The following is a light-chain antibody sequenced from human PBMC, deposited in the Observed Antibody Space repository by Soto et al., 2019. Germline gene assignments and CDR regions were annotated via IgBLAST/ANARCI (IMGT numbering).Light chain of an antibody. J-gene: IGLJ3*02. V-gene: IGLV1-44*01. CDR2: SND. CDR1: RSNIGSNS. CDR3: AAWDDSLKSVV. Sequence: QSVLTQPPSASGTPGQRVSISCSGSRSNIGSNSVNWYQQVPGTAPKLLIYSNDMRPSGVPDRFSGSKSGTSASLAITGLQSEDEAHYYCAAWDDSLKSVVFGGGTKVTVL.